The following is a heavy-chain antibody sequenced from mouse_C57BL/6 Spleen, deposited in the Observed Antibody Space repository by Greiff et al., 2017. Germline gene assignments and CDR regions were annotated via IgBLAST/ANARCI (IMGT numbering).Heavy chain of an antibody. CDR2: ISYDGSN. CDR1: GYSITSGYY. Sequence: EVKLQESGPGLVKPSQSLSLTCSVTGYSITSGYYWNWIRQFPGNKLEWMGYISYDGSNNYNPSLKNRISITRDTSKNQFFLKLNSVTTEDTATYYCARELAYYSNYVGFAYWGQGTLVTVSA. D-gene: IGHD2-5*01. V-gene: IGHV3-6*01. J-gene: IGHJ3*01. CDR3: ARELAYYSNYVGFAY.